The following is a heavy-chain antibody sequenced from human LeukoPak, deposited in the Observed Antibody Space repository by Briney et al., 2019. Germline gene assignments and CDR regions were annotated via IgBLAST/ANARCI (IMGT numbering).Heavy chain of an antibody. CDR2: INPNSGGT. D-gene: IGHD2-2*01. CDR3: PRVGSTSEVY. J-gene: IGHJ4*02. CDR1: GYTFTGYY. Sequence: GASVKVSCRASGYTFTGYYMDWVRQAPGQGLECMGWINPNSGGTNYAQKFQGRVTMTRDTSISTAYMELSRLRSDDTAVYYCPRVGSTSEVYWRQGTLATVSS. V-gene: IGHV1-2*02.